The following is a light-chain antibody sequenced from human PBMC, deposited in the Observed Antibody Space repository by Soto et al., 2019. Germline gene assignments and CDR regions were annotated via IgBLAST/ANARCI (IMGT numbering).Light chain of an antibody. CDR2: GAS. V-gene: IGKV3-20*01. J-gene: IGKJ1*01. CDR1: QSVSNNY. Sequence: EIVLTQSPVTLSLSRWERATLSCRASQSVSNNYLAWYQQKPGQAPRLLIYGASNRATGIPDRFSGSGYGTEFNLTISSLQTEDFATYSCLQHYSYPWTFGQGAKVDIK. CDR3: LQHYSYPWT.